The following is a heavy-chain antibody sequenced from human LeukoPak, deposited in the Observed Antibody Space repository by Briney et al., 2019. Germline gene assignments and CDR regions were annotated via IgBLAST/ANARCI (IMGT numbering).Heavy chain of an antibody. V-gene: IGHV6-1*01. Sequence: SQTLSLTCAISGDSVSSNSAAWNWIRQSPSRGLEWLGRTYYRSKWYNEYAVSVKSLVTINPDTSKNEFSLQLNSVTPEDTAVYYCVRDYDGSMPFDYWGQGTLVTVAS. J-gene: IGHJ4*02. CDR2: TYYRSKWYN. CDR3: VRDYDGSMPFDY. D-gene: IGHD3-10*01. CDR1: GDSVSSNSAA.